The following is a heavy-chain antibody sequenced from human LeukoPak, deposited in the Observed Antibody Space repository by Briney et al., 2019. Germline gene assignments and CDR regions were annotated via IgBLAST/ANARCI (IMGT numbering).Heavy chain of an antibody. J-gene: IGHJ6*02. V-gene: IGHV1-69*13. Sequence: GASVKVSCKASGGTFSSYAISWVRQAPGQGLEWMGGIIPVFGTANYAQKFQGRVTITADESTSTAYMELRSLRSEDTAVYYCARPANVRVVVPAATPPYYYGMDVWGQGTTVTVSS. CDR1: GGTFSSYA. CDR3: ARPANVRVVVPAATPPYYYGMDV. CDR2: IIPVFGTA. D-gene: IGHD2-2*02.